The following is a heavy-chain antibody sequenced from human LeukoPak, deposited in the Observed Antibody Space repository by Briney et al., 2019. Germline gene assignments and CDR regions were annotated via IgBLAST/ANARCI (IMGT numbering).Heavy chain of an antibody. CDR3: ARHGPSYYYYYMDV. Sequence: SETLSLTCTVSRGSISYVYWSWIRQPPGKGLEWIGYIYTGGSTKYNPSLKSRVTISVDTSKNQFSLNLRSVTAADTAVYYCARHGPSYYYYYMDVWGKGTTVTVFS. CDR1: RGSISYVY. V-gene: IGHV4-4*09. J-gene: IGHJ6*03. CDR2: IYTGGST.